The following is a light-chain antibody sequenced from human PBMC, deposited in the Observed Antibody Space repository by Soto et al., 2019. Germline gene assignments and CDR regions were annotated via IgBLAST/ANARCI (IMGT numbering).Light chain of an antibody. CDR3: GTWDSSLSAVV. Sequence: QSVLTQPPSVSAAPGQKVTISCSGSSSNIGSNYVSWYQQLPGTAPELLIYDNHKRPSGIPDRFSGSQSGTSATLGITGLQTGDEADYYCGTWDSSLSAVVFGGGTKLTVL. J-gene: IGLJ2*01. CDR1: SSNIGSNY. CDR2: DNH. V-gene: IGLV1-51*01.